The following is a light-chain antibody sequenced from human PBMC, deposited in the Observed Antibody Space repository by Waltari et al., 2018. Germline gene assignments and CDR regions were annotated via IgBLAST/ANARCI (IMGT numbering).Light chain of an antibody. CDR1: ESVPAGY. CDR3: QQYGSSPWT. Sequence: SPGERATLSCRASESVPAGYLAWYQQRPGQSPRLLIYGVSNRAADIPDRFSGSESGTDFTLTISRLEPEDFAVYYCQQYGSSPWTFGQGTRVDI. J-gene: IGKJ1*01. CDR2: GVS. V-gene: IGKV3-20*01.